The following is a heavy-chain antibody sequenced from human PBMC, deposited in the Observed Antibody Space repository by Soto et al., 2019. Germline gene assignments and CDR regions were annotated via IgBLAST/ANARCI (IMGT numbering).Heavy chain of an antibody. CDR3: AREDFYYDGGHYFDS. J-gene: IGHJ4*02. CDR1: GYTFSYYL. D-gene: IGHD3-3*01. V-gene: IGHV1-18*01. CDR2: ISAYNGNT. Sequence: ASVTVSCKTSGYTFSYYLITWVRQAPGQGLEWMGWISAYNGNTNYTQKLQDRVTLTTDTATSTAYLELTSLRSDDTAVYFCAREDFYYDGGHYFDSWGQGTLVTVSS.